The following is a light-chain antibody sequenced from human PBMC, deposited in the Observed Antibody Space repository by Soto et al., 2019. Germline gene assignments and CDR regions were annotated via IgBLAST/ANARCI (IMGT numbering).Light chain of an antibody. J-gene: IGKJ4*01. CDR3: HQDDSSPLT. CDR2: GAS. V-gene: IGKV3-20*01. CDR1: QSVSSSY. Sequence: EIVLTQSPGTLSLSPGERATLSCRASQSVSSSYLAWYQQKPGQAPRLLLYGASSRATGIPDRFSGSGSGTDFTIAISRLEPEDFAVYYCHQDDSSPLTFGGGTKVEIK.